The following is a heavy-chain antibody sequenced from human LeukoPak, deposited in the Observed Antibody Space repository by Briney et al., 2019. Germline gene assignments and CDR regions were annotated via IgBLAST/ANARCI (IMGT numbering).Heavy chain of an antibody. D-gene: IGHD1-26*01. V-gene: IGHV3-30*03. CDR1: GFTFSTYG. J-gene: IGHJ4*02. Sequence: GGSLRLSCAASGFTFSTYGMHWVRQAPGKGLEWVAVISYDGSNKYYADSVKGRFTISRDNSKNTLSLQMNSLRAEDTAVYYCARRTRGSWVGYWGQGTLVTVSS. CDR2: ISYDGSNK. CDR3: ARRTRGSWVGY.